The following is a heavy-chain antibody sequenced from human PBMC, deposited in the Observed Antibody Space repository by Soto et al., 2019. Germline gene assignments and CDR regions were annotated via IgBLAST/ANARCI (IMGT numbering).Heavy chain of an antibody. CDR2: IYHSGST. CDR1: VGSVSSGSYY. V-gene: IGHV4-61*01. J-gene: IGHJ4*02. D-gene: IGHD4-4*01. CDR3: ATVSLQLTTMDY. Sequence: SETLSLTCTVSVGSVSSGSYYWNWIRHPPGKGLEWIGSIYHSGSTDYNPSLKSRVTISVDTSKNQFSLKLGSVTAADTAVYYCATVSLQLTTMDYWGRGALVTVSS.